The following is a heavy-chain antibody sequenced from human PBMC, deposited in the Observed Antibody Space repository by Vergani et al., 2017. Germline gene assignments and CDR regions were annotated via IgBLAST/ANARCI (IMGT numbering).Heavy chain of an antibody. Sequence: EVQLLESGGGLVQPGGSLRLSCAASGFTFSSYAMSWVRQAPGKGLEWVSAISGSGGSTYYADSVKGRFTISRDNSKNTAYLQMNSLKTEDTAVYYCTRGWEPRGYWGQGTLVTVSS. CDR3: TRGWEPRGY. J-gene: IGHJ4*02. CDR2: ISGSGGST. D-gene: IGHD1-26*01. V-gene: IGHV3-23*01. CDR1: GFTFSSYA.